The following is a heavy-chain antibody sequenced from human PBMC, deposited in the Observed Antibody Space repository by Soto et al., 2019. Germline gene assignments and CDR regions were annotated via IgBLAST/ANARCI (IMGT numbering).Heavy chain of an antibody. CDR1: ECTLSSYD. CDR2: ISSSGSTI. V-gene: IGHV3-48*03. Sequence: GSLRHCWGAAECTLSSYDMNWVRQAPGKGLEWVSYISSSGSTIYYADSVKGRFTISRDNAKNSLYLQMNSLRAEDTAVYYCEGSSGWFSVDYWGQGTLVTVSS. D-gene: IGHD6-19*01. J-gene: IGHJ4*02. CDR3: EGSSGWFSVDY.